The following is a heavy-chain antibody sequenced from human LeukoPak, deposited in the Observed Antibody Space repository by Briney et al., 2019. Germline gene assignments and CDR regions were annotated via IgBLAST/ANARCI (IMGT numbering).Heavy chain of an antibody. V-gene: IGHV4-59*01. D-gene: IGHD3-10*01. CDR3: AIHPLYTSGSSLEE. CDR1: GDSFSNYY. J-gene: IGHJ4*02. CDR2: FYYTGST. Sequence: SETLSLTCTVSGDSFSNYYWSWIRQPPGKGLEWIGYFYYTGSTHYNPSLKSRVTISIDTSKNQFSLKLTSMTVADTAIYYCAIHPLYTSGSSLEEWGQGTLVTVPS.